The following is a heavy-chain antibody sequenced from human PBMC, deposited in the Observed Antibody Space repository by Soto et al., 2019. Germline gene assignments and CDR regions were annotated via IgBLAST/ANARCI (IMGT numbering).Heavy chain of an antibody. Sequence: SETLSLTCAVYGGTFSGYYWSWIRQPPGKGLEWIGEINHSGSTNYNPSLKSRVTISVDTSKNQFSLKLSSVTAADTAVYYCARPLSSVPYRGKGPLVTV. D-gene: IGHD3-10*02. J-gene: IGHJ4*02. CDR3: ARPLSSVPY. CDR1: GGTFSGYY. V-gene: IGHV4-34*01. CDR2: INHSGST.